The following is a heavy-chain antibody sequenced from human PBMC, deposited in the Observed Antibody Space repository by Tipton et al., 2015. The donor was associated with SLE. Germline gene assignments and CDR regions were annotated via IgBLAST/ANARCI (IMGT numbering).Heavy chain of an antibody. CDR3: ARDELTEGEMSALDI. Sequence: SLRLSCAASGFLFSNYWMHWVRQAPGKGLVWVSRISADGYTTTYADSVRGRFTISRDNAKDTLYLQMNSLRGEDTAVYYCARDELTEGEMSALDIWGQGTTVTVSS. V-gene: IGHV3-74*03. J-gene: IGHJ3*02. CDR2: ISADGYTT. CDR1: GFLFSNYW. D-gene: IGHD2-21*02.